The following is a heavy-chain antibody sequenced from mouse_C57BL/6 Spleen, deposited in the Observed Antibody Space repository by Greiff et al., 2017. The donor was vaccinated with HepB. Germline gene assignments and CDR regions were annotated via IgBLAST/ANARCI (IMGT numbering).Heavy chain of an antibody. D-gene: IGHD2-9*01. CDR1: GYAFSSSW. Sequence: VQLQQSGPELVKPGASVKISCKASGYAFSSSWMNWVKQRPGKGLEWIGRIYPGDGDTNYNGKFKGKATLTADKSSSTAYMQLSSLTSEDSAVYFCAREAYYGYDPYFDYWGQGTTLTVSS. V-gene: IGHV1-82*01. CDR3: AREAYYGYDPYFDY. J-gene: IGHJ2*01. CDR2: IYPGDGDT.